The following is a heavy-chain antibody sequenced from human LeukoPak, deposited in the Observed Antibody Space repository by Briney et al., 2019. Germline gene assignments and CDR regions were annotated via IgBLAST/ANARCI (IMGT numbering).Heavy chain of an antibody. J-gene: IGHJ4*02. Sequence: PGGSLRLSCAASGFTFSSYAMSWVRQAPGKGLECVSSIDGSIGSTYYADSVKGRFTISRDNSKNTLYLQMNSLRAEDTALYYCAKNQGQWLVPVDYWGQGTLVTVSS. CDR1: GFTFSSYA. CDR2: IDGSIGST. V-gene: IGHV3-23*01. D-gene: IGHD6-19*01. CDR3: AKNQGQWLVPVDY.